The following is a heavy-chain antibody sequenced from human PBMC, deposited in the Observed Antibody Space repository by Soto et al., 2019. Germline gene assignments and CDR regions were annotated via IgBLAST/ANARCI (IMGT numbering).Heavy chain of an antibody. D-gene: IGHD3-3*01. J-gene: IGHJ4*02. CDR3: AKGRYDFWSQYYFDS. Sequence: GGSLRLSCVVTGLNFDDFAIHWVRQAPGKGLEWVSGITWNSRVLAYADSVKGRFTISRDNARNSLYLQMDSLRDEDTALYYCAKGRYDFWSQYYFDSWGQGTLVTVSS. V-gene: IGHV3-9*01. CDR2: ITWNSRVL. CDR1: GLNFDDFA.